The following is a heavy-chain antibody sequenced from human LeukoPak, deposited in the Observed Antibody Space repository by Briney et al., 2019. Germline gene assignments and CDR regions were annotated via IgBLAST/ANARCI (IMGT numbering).Heavy chain of an antibody. J-gene: IGHJ4*02. D-gene: IGHD6-19*01. CDR2: INHSGST. CDR1: GGSFSGYY. CDR3: ARVFYGSGWYYFDY. Sequence: SETLSLTCAVYGGSFSGYYWSWIRQPPGKGLEWIGEINHSGSTNYNPSLKGRVTISVDTSKNQFSLKLSSVTAADTAVYYCARVFYGSGWYYFDYWGQGTLVTVSS. V-gene: IGHV4-34*01.